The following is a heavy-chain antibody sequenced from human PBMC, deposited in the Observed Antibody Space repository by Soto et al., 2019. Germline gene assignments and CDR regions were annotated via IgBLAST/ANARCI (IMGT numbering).Heavy chain of an antibody. D-gene: IGHD2-15*01. CDR1: GGSISGYY. J-gene: IGHJ4*02. V-gene: IGHV4-59*01. CDR2: IYYTGDT. Sequence: QVQLQESGPGLVKPSETLSLTCTVSGGSISGYYWSWIRQPPGEGLEWIGYIYYTGDTDYNPSLKSRVTISLDTPKSQFSLKLSSVTAADTAVYYCARVHRYCSGGSCYLIDYWGQGTLVTVSS. CDR3: ARVHRYCSGGSCYLIDY.